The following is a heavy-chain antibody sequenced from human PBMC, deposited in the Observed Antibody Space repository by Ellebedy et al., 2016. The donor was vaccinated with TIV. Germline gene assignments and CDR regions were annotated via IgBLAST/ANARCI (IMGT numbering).Heavy chain of an antibody. CDR2: ISGSSTYI. CDR3: ARKVPAPTTVPPNWYFDL. V-gene: IGHV3-21*01. D-gene: IGHD4-17*01. Sequence: GESLKISCAASGFTFSSYTMNWVRQAPGKGLEWVSSISGSSTYIYYADSVKGRFAISRDNAKNSLYLQMNSLRAEDTAVHYCARKVPAPTTVPPNWYFDLWGRGTLVTVSS. CDR1: GFTFSSYT. J-gene: IGHJ2*01.